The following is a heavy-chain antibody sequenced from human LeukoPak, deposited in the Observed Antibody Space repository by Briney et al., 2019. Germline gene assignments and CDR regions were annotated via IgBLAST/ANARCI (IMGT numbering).Heavy chain of an antibody. CDR1: GFTFSDYY. J-gene: IGHJ4*02. V-gene: IGHV3-11*06. CDR3: AVGITMVRGVIKRPGVSFDY. CDR2: ISSSSSYT. D-gene: IGHD3-10*01. Sequence: GGSLRLSCAASGFTFSDYYMSWIRQAPGKGLEWVSYISSSSSYTNYADSVKGRFTISRDNAKNSLYLQMNSLRAEDTAVYYCAVGITMVRGVIKRPGVSFDYWGQGTLVTVSS.